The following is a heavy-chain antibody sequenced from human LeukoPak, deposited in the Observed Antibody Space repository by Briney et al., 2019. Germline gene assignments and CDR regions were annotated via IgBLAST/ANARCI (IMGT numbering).Heavy chain of an antibody. J-gene: IGHJ4*02. CDR2: IIPIFGTA. D-gene: IGHD6-19*01. CDR3: ARGLIAVAGGRDFDY. V-gene: IGHV1-69*13. CDR1: GGTFSSYA. Sequence: ASVKVSCKASGGTFSSYAISWVRQAPGQGLEWMGGIIPIFGTANYAQKFQGRVTITADESTSTAYMELSSLRSEDTAVYYCARGLIAVAGGRDFDYWGREPWSPSPQ.